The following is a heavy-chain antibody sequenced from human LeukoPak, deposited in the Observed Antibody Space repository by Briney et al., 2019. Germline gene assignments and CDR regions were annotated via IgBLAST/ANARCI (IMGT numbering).Heavy chain of an antibody. CDR2: INHSGST. V-gene: IGHV4-34*01. CDR1: GGSFSGYY. J-gene: IGHJ6*02. Sequence: SETLPLTCAVYGGSFSGYYWSWIRQPPGKGLEWIGEINHSGSTNYNPSLKSRVTISVDTSKNQFSLKLSSVTAADTAVYYCARGRRDTAMVQGYYYYYYGMDVWGQGTTVTVSS. D-gene: IGHD5-18*01. CDR3: ARGRRDTAMVQGYYYYYYGMDV.